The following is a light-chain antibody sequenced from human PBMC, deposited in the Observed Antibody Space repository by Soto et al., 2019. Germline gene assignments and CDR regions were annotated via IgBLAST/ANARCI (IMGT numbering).Light chain of an antibody. V-gene: IGKV3-11*01. CDR2: DVS. CDR3: QQRNYWQVT. J-gene: IGKJ5*01. CDR1: QSVSSY. Sequence: EVVLTQSPVTLSLSPAEIATLSCRASQSVSSYLAWYQQKPGQAPRLLIYDVSNRATGIPARFSGSGSGTDFTLTISSLEPEDFAVYYCQQRNYWQVTFGQGTRLEIK.